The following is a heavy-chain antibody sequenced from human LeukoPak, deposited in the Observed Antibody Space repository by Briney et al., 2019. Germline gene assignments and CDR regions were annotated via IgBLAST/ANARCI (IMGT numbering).Heavy chain of an antibody. V-gene: IGHV3-21*01. CDR3: ARAPLRYLRVGHYDY. J-gene: IGHJ4*02. CDR2: IDYDSSHI. CDR1: GFTFSSYA. D-gene: IGHD3-9*01. Sequence: GGSLRLSCAASGFTFSSYAMNWVRQGPGKGLEWVSSIDYDSSHIYYAASVRGRFTISRENARNSVYLQMNSLRVEDTAVYYCARAPLRYLRVGHYDYWGQGTLVAVSS.